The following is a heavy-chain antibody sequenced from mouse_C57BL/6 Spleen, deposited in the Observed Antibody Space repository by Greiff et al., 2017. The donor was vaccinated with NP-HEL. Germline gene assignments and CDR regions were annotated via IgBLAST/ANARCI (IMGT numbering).Heavy chain of an antibody. D-gene: IGHD1-1*01. CDR1: GFTFSDYG. CDR2: ISNLAYSI. Sequence: EVKLMESGGGLVQPGGSLKLSCAASGFTFSDYGMAWVRQAPRKGPEWVAFISNLAYSIYYADTVTGRFTISRENAKNTLYLEMSSLRSEDTAMYYCARRMAFRYYGSSEGGYAMDYWGQGTSVTVSS. J-gene: IGHJ4*01. CDR3: ARRMAFRYYGSSEGGYAMDY. V-gene: IGHV5-15*01.